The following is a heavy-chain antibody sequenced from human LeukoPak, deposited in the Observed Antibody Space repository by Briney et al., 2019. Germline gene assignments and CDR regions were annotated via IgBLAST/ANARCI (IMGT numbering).Heavy chain of an antibody. Sequence: PGGSLRLSCAASGFTFSRYWMHWLRQAPGKGLVWVSRISTDGSSTSYADSVKGRFTISRDNGKNTLYLQMNSLRAEDTAVYYCASYLPSIPSGMDVWGQGTTVTVSS. J-gene: IGHJ6*02. CDR1: GFTFSRYW. D-gene: IGHD2/OR15-2a*01. CDR3: ASYLPSIPSGMDV. CDR2: ISTDGSST. V-gene: IGHV3-74*01.